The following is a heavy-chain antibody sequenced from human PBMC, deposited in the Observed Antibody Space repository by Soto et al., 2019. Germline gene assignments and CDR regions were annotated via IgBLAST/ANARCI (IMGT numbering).Heavy chain of an antibody. D-gene: IGHD5-18*01. CDR2: ITYGGSI. CDR1: GASITNDDFF. CDR3: AKMERTQLWLLVQN. Sequence: TLSLTFTVSGASITNDDFFWSWVRQHPDKGLEWLAYITYGGSIYYNPSLRSRLSVSIDKSKSQFSLNVRSVTAADTAVYFCAKMERTQLWLLVQNWGQRLPVTVSS. J-gene: IGHJ4*02. V-gene: IGHV4-31*03.